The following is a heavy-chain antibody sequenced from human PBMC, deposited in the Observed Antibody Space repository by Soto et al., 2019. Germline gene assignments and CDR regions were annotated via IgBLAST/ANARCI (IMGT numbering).Heavy chain of an antibody. CDR1: GFTFSSYA. J-gene: IGHJ3*02. CDR3: AKEGWDGSGSYVFLTEDAFDI. Sequence: GGSLRLSCAASGFTFSSYAMSWVRQAPGKGLEWVSAISGSGGSTYYADSVKGRFTISRDNSKNTLYLQMNSLRAEDTAVYYCAKEGWDGSGSYVFLTEDAFDIWGQGTMVTVSS. D-gene: IGHD3-10*01. V-gene: IGHV3-23*01. CDR2: ISGSGGST.